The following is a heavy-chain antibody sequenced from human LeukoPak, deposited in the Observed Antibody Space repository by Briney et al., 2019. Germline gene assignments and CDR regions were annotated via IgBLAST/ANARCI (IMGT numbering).Heavy chain of an antibody. J-gene: IGHJ5*02. V-gene: IGHV5-51*01. CDR1: GYSFSNYW. CDR3: ARHPTGFPNWFDP. CDR2: IHPGNTDT. D-gene: IGHD1-14*01. Sequence: GESLKISCKGSGYSFSNYWIAWVRQMPGKGLEWMGSIHPGNTDTAYSPSFRGQVTLSADKSINTAYLQWSSLRASDTALYYCARHPTGFPNWFDPWGQGIFVTVSS.